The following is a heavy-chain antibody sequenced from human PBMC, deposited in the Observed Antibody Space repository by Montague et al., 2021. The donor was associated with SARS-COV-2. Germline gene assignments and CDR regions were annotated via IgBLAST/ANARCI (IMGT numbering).Heavy chain of an antibody. CDR1: GGSFSAHS. CDR2: INHRGST. D-gene: IGHD3-9*01. Sequence: SETLSLTCAVYGGSFSAHSWSWIRQSPGKGLEWIGEINHRGSTTYMSSLKSRVTMSVDTSKNQFSLRLTSVTAADTAFYHCVRHPHYDGLNGPPDFWDQGTLVTVSS. J-gene: IGHJ4*02. V-gene: IGHV4-34*10. CDR3: VRHPHYDGLNGPPDF.